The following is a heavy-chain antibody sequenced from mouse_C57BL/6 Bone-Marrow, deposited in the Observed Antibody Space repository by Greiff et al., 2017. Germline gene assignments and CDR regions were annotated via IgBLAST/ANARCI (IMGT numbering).Heavy chain of an antibody. CDR1: GYTFTDYN. J-gene: IGHJ2*01. CDR2: INPNNGAT. Sequence: EVQLQQSGPELVKPGASVKIPCKASGYTFTDYNMDWVKKSHGKSLEWIGDINPNNGATIYNQKFKGKATLTVDKSSSTAYLELRSLTSEDTAVYYCARRGYYGGFDYWGQGTTLTGSS. V-gene: IGHV1-18*01. D-gene: IGHD1-1*01. CDR3: ARRGYYGGFDY.